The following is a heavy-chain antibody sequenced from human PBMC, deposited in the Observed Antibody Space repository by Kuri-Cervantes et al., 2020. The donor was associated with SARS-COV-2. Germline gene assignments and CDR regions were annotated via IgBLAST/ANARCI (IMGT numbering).Heavy chain of an antibody. J-gene: IGHJ3*02. D-gene: IGHD3-22*01. CDR2: IYYSGST. CDR1: GGSISSGGYY. Sequence: SETLSLTCTVSGGSISSGGYYWSWIRQHPGKGLEWIGYIYYSGSTYYNPSLKSRVTISVDTSKNQFSLKLSSVTAADTAVYYCARDSAYYDSQPHAFDIWGQGTMVTVSS. CDR3: ARDSAYYDSQPHAFDI. V-gene: IGHV4-31*03.